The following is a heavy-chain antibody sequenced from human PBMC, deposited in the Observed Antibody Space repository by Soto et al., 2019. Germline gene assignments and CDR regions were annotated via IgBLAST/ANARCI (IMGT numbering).Heavy chain of an antibody. CDR1: GYTFTSYG. J-gene: IGHJ5*02. CDR3: ARVSVGYDSSGYYLS. CDR2: ISAYNGNT. D-gene: IGHD3-22*01. V-gene: IGHV1-18*01. Sequence: GASVKVSCKASGYTFTSYGISWVRQAPGQGLEWMGWISAYNGNTNYAQKLQGRVTMTTDTSTSTAYMELRSLRSDDTAVYYCARVSVGYDSSGYYLSWGQGTLVTVSS.